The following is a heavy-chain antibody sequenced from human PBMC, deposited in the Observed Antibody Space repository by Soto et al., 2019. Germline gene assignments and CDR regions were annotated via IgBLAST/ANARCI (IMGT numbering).Heavy chain of an antibody. D-gene: IGHD6-19*01. CDR2: IYSGGST. CDR3: ARDMRQWLVLS. CDR1: GFTVSSNY. V-gene: IGHV3-66*01. J-gene: IGHJ5*02. Sequence: EVQLVESGGGLVQPGGSLRLSCAASGFTVSSNYMSWVRQAPGKGLEWVSVIYSGGSTYYADSVKGRFTISRDNSKNTLYLQMNSLRAEDTAVYYCARDMRQWLVLSWGQGTLVTVSS.